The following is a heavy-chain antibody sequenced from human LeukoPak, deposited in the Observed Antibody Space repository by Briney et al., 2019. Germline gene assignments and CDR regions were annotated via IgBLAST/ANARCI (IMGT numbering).Heavy chain of an antibody. D-gene: IGHD2-2*01. CDR2: INHHGREK. CDR1: GFTVSSNY. V-gene: IGHV3-7*01. CDR3: ARDPPCSGTSCWVY. J-gene: IGHJ4*02. Sequence: AGGSLRLSCAASGFTVSSNYMTWVRQAPGKGLEWVASINHHGREKYYVDSVKGRFTISRDNANNSLYLQMNSLGAEDTAVYYCARDPPCSGTSCWVYWGQGALVTVSS.